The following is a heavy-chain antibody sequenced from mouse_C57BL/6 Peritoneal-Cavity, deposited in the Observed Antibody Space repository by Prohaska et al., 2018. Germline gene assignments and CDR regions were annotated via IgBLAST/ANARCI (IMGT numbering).Heavy chain of an antibody. CDR2: IFPGSGST. J-gene: IGHJ3*01. CDR1: GYTFTDYY. V-gene: IGHV1-75*01. CDR3: GRDYDYDGTWFDY. Sequence: QVQLQHSGPELVQPGASVKISCKASGYTFTDYYLTWVKQRPGQGLEWIGWIFPGSGSTYYNEKFKGKATLTVDKSSSTAYMLLSSLISEDSAVYYCGRDYDYDGTWFDYWGQGTLVTVSA. D-gene: IGHD2-4*01.